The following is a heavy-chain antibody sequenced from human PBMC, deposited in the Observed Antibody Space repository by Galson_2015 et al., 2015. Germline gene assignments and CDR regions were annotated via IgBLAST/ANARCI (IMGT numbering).Heavy chain of an antibody. CDR1: GGSVSSGGYY. J-gene: IGHJ6*03. CDR3: ARERKDYCSSTSCHGFLYSYYMDV. Sequence: ETLSLTCTVSGGSVSSGGYYWSWIRQPPGKGLEWIGYIYFSGSTNYNPSLKSRVTISVDTSKNQFSLKLSSVTAADTAVYYCARERKDYCSSTSCHGFLYSYYMDVWGKGTTVTVSS. CDR2: IYFSGST. D-gene: IGHD2-2*01. V-gene: IGHV4-61*08.